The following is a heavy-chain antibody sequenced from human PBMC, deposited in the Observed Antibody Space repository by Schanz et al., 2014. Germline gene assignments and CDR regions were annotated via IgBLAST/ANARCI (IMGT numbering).Heavy chain of an antibody. CDR2: LYIRST. CDR3: ARDEGKDGYNLAFDV. J-gene: IGHJ3*01. CDR1: GFTVNTNY. Sequence: EVQLVESGGGLIHPGGSLRLSCAVSGFTVNTNYMTWVRQAPGKGLECVSILYIRSTYYADSVKGRFTISRDNSKNMVFLQMNSLRVEETAIYYCARDEGKDGYNLAFDVWGQGTLVTVSS. V-gene: IGHV3-53*01. D-gene: IGHD5-12*01.